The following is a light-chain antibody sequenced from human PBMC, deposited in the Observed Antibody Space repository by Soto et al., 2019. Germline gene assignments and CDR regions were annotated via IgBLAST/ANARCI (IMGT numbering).Light chain of an antibody. CDR1: QSVSSN. CDR3: QQYKWPPIFT. CDR2: GAS. V-gene: IGKV3-15*01. J-gene: IGKJ3*01. Sequence: EIVMTQSPATLSVSPAERATLSCRASQSVSSNLAWYQQKPGQAPRLLIYGASSRATGIPVRFSGSGSGTEFTLTISSLQSEDFAVYYCQQYKWPPIFTFGPGTKVDMK.